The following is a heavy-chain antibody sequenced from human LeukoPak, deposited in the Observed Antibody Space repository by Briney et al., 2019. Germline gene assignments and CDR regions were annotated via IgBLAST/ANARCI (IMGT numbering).Heavy chain of an antibody. V-gene: IGHV4-59*08. CDR1: GGSISSYY. CDR3: ASVPRRGAVAGTVDS. D-gene: IGHD6-19*01. J-gene: IGHJ4*02. Sequence: PSETLSLTCTVSGGSISSYYWSWIRQSPGKGLEWIGNIHYRGSTNYNPSLKSRVTISVDSSKSQFSLKLSSVTAADTAVYYCASVPRRGAVAGTVDSWGQGTLVTVSS. CDR2: IHYRGST.